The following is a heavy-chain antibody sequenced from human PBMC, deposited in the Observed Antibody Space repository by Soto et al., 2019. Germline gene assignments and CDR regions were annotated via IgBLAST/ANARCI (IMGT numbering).Heavy chain of an antibody. CDR3: ARVSDSSGYYYYYGMDV. CDR1: GGSISSGGYY. D-gene: IGHD3-22*01. CDR2: IYYSGST. J-gene: IGHJ6*02. Sequence: SETLSLTCTVSGGSISSGGYYWSWIRQHPGKGLEWIGYIYYSGSTYYNPSLKSRVTISVDTSKNQFSLKLSPVTAADTAVYYCARVSDSSGYYYYYGMDVWGQGTTVTVAS. V-gene: IGHV4-31*03.